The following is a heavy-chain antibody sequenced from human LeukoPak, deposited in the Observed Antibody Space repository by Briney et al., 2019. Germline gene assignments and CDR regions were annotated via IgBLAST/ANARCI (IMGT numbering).Heavy chain of an antibody. D-gene: IGHD5-12*01. CDR1: GFIFSNYW. J-gene: IGHJ4*02. V-gene: IGHV3-7*01. CDR2: INQDGSKE. CDR3: VRDGGVSGYDLLDY. Sequence: PGGSLRHSCTASGFIFSNYWMTWVRQAPGKGLEWVAQINQDGSKEYYIDSVKARFSISRDNARNSLSLQMNSLRAEDTAVYYCVRDGGVSGYDLLDYWGQGTLVTVPS.